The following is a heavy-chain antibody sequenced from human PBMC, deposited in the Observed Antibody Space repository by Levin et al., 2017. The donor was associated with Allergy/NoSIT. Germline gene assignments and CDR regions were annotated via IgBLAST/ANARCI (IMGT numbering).Heavy chain of an antibody. CDR2: IRSKAYGGTT. CDR3: TSGYSSSWGDY. J-gene: IGHJ4*02. V-gene: IGHV3-49*03. D-gene: IGHD6-13*01. CDR1: GFTFGDYA. Sequence: GESLKISCTASGFTFGDYAMSWFCQAPGKGLEWVGFIRSKAYGGTTEYAASVKGRFTISRDDSKSIAYLQMNSLKTEDTAVYYCTSGYSSSWGDYWGQGTLVTVSS.